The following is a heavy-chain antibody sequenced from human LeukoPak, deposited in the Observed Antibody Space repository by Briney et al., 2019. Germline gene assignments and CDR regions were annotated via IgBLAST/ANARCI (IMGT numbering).Heavy chain of an antibody. J-gene: IGHJ5*02. D-gene: IGHD3-10*01. CDR3: ASAYGSGSYWGLVYWFDP. Sequence: ASVKVSCKASGCTFTSYDINWVRQATGQGLEWMGWVNPNSGNTGYAQKFQGRVTMTRNTSISTAYMELSSLRSEDTAVYYCASAYGSGSYWGLVYWFDPWGQGTLVTVSS. CDR1: GCTFTSYD. V-gene: IGHV1-8*01. CDR2: VNPNSGNT.